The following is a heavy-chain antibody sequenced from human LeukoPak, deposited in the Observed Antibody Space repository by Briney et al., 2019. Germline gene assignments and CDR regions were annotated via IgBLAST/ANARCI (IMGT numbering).Heavy chain of an antibody. CDR3: AKDINQLLSFGMDV. D-gene: IGHD2-2*01. CDR1: GFTFDDYA. V-gene: IGHV3-9*01. Sequence: GRSLRLSCAASGFTFDDYAMHWVRQAPGKGLEWVSGISWNSGSIGYADSVKGRFTISRDNAKNSLYLQMNSLRAEDTALYYYAKDINQLLSFGMDVWGQGTTVTVSS. J-gene: IGHJ6*02. CDR2: ISWNSGSI.